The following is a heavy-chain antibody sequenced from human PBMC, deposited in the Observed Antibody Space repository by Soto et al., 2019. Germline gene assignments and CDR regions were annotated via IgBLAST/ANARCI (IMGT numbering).Heavy chain of an antibody. CDR1: GYTFTSYA. CDR2: INAGNGNT. D-gene: IGHD3-3*01. CDR3: ARNLYDFWSDIFDY. V-gene: IGHV1-3*01. Sequence: QVQLVQSGAEVKKPGASVKVSCKASGYTFTSYAMHWVRQAPGQRLEWMGWINAGNGNTKYSQKFQGRVTITRDTPASPDYMELSSLRSEDTAVYYCARNLYDFWSDIFDYWGQGTLVTVSS. J-gene: IGHJ4*02.